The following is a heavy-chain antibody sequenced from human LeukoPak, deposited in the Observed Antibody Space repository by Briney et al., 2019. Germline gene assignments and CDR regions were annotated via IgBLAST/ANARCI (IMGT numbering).Heavy chain of an antibody. V-gene: IGHV3-48*03. Sequence: GGSLRLSCAASGFTFSSYEMNWVRQAPGKGLEWVSAISSSGSTIYYADSVKGRFTISRDNAKNSLYLQVNSLRAEDAADYYCARGDGYYYGSGATLDAFDIWGQGTMVTVSS. J-gene: IGHJ3*02. CDR2: ISSSGSTI. D-gene: IGHD3-10*01. CDR1: GFTFSSYE. CDR3: ARGDGYYYGSGATLDAFDI.